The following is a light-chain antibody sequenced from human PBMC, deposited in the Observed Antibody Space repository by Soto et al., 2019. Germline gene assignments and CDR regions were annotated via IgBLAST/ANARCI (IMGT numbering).Light chain of an antibody. CDR2: EVS. V-gene: IGLV2-14*01. CDR1: SSDVGGYNY. J-gene: IGLJ2*01. CDR3: SSYTSSSTSV. Sequence: QSALTQPASVSGSRGQSITISCTGTSSDVGGYNYVSWYQQHPGKAPKLMIYEVSNRPSGVSNRFSGSKSGNTASLTISGLQAEDEADYYCSSYTSSSTSVFGGGTKLTVL.